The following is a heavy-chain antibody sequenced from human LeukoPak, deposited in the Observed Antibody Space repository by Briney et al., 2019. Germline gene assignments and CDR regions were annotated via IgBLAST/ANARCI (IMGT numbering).Heavy chain of an antibody. CDR2: ISSSSSNI. CDR3: ARDFLGYCSSTSCHGRIDAFDI. CDR1: GFTFRNYF. D-gene: IGHD2-2*01. V-gene: IGHV3-21*01. Sequence: PGGSLRLSCAASGFTFRNYFMNWVRQAPGKGLEWVSSISSSSSNIYYADSVKGRFTISRDNSKNTLYLQMNSLRAEDTAVYYCARDFLGYCSSTSCHGRIDAFDIWGQGTMVTVSS. J-gene: IGHJ3*02.